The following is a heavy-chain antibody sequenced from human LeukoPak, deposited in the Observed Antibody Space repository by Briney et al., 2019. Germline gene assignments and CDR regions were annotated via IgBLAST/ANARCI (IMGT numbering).Heavy chain of an antibody. D-gene: IGHD2-21*02. V-gene: IGHV1-2*02. CDR1: GYTFTAYY. CDR2: INPNNGGT. Sequence: ASVKVSCKASGYTFTAYYLHWVRQAPGQGLEWMGWINPNNGGTNYAQKFQGRVTMTRDLSINTAYMELSSLTSDDTAVYYCAREIVLVTGMFDYWGQGTLVTVSS. J-gene: IGHJ4*02. CDR3: AREIVLVTGMFDY.